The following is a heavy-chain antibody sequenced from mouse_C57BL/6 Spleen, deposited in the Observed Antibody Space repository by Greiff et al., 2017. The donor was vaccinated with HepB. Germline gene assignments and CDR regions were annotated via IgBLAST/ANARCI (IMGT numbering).Heavy chain of an antibody. V-gene: IGHV1-15*01. Sequence: QVQLKESGAELVRPGASVTLSCKASGYTFTDYEMHWVKQTPVQGLEWIGAIDPETGGTAYNQKFKGKAILTADKSSSTAYMKLRSLTSEDSAVYYCTRGLRPAWFAYWGQGTLVTVSA. J-gene: IGHJ3*01. CDR3: TRGLRPAWFAY. CDR2: IDPETGGT. CDR1: GYTFTDYE. D-gene: IGHD3-2*02.